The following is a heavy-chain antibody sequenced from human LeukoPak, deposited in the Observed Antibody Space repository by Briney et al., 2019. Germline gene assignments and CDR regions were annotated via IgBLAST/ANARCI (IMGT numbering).Heavy chain of an antibody. Sequence: GGSLRLSCAASGFTVSSNYMSWVRQAPGKGLEWVSVIYSGGSTYYADSVKGRFTISRDNSKNTLYLQMNSLRAEDTAVYYCAKDLFLWYFDLWGRGTLVTVSS. J-gene: IGHJ2*01. V-gene: IGHV3-66*01. CDR3: AKDLFLWYFDL. D-gene: IGHD2-21*01. CDR2: IYSGGST. CDR1: GFTVSSNY.